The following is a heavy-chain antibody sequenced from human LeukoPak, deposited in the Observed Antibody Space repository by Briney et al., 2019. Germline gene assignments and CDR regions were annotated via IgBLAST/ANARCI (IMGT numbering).Heavy chain of an antibody. J-gene: IGHJ4*02. Sequence: ASVKVSCKASGYTFTGYYMHWVRQAPGQGLEWMGWINPNSGGTNYAQKFQGWVTMTRDMSNSTAYMELSRLRSDDTAVYYCARSMVRGVILYYWGQGTLVTVSS. D-gene: IGHD3-10*01. CDR2: INPNSGGT. CDR3: ARSMVRGVILYY. CDR1: GYTFTGYY. V-gene: IGHV1-2*04.